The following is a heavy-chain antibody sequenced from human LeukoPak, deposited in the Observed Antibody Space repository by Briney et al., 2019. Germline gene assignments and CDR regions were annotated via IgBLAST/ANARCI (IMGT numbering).Heavy chain of an antibody. Sequence: GGSLRLSCAASGFTVRSYGMSWVRQAPGQGLEWLSYITSTGGTIYYADSVKGRFTVSRDNAKTSLYLQMNSLRDEDTAVYYCARGLYGSGTYTLDYWGQGTLVTVSS. CDR3: ARGLYGSGTYTLDY. CDR1: GFTVRSYG. CDR2: ITSTGGTI. J-gene: IGHJ4*02. V-gene: IGHV3-48*02. D-gene: IGHD3-10*01.